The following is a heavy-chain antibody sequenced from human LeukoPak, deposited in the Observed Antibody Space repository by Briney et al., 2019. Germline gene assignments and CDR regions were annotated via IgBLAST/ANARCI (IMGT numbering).Heavy chain of an antibody. CDR1: GGSISSGGYY. Sequence: SETLSLTCTVSGGSISSGGYYWSWIRQHPGKGLEWIGYIYYSGSTYYNPSLKSRVSMSVDTSKNQFSLRLYSVTAADTAVYYCARGEALDYWGQGTLVTVSS. CDR2: IYYSGST. J-gene: IGHJ4*02. D-gene: IGHD1-26*01. V-gene: IGHV4-31*03. CDR3: ARGEALDY.